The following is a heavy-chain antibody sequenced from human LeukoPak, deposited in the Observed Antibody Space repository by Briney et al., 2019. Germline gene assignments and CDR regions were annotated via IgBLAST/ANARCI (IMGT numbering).Heavy chain of an antibody. CDR3: ARYCGGDCYAPLDY. Sequence: GGSLRLSCAASGFTFSSYSMNWVRQAPGKGLEWVSSISSSSSYIYYADSVKGRFTISRDNAKNSLYLQMNSLRAEDTAVYYCARYCGGDCYAPLDYWGQGTLVTVSS. J-gene: IGHJ4*02. D-gene: IGHD2-21*02. V-gene: IGHV3-21*04. CDR2: ISSSSSYI. CDR1: GFTFSSYS.